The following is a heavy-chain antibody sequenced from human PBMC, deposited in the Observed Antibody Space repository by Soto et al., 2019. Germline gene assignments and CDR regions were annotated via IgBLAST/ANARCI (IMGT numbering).Heavy chain of an antibody. J-gene: IGHJ3*02. CDR3: AKGQGSGSSDAFHI. V-gene: IGHV3-30*18. D-gene: IGHD3-22*01. CDR1: GFTFRSYG. CDR2: ISYDGSDK. Sequence: QVQLVESGGGVVQPGRSLRLSCAASGFTFRSYGMHWVRQAPGKGLEWVAFISYDGSDKYYVDSVKGRFTVSRDNSKNALCLQLHSLRADDTAVYCCAKGQGSGSSDAFHIWGQGTMVTVSS.